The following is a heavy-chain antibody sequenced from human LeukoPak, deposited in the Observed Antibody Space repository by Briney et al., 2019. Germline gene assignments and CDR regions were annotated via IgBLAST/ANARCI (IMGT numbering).Heavy chain of an antibody. Sequence: ASVKVSCKASGYTFTGYYMHWVRQAPGQGLEWMGRINPNSGGTNYAQKFQGRVTMTRDTSISTAYMELSRLRSDDKAVYYCAREQWTDKTDYWGQGTLVTVSS. D-gene: IGHD6-19*01. CDR3: AREQWTDKTDY. CDR1: GYTFTGYY. J-gene: IGHJ4*02. V-gene: IGHV1-2*06. CDR2: INPNSGGT.